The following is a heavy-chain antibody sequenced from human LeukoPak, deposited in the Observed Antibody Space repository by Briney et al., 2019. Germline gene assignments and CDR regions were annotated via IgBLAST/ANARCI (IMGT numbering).Heavy chain of an antibody. Sequence: GGSLRLSCAASGFTLNNYGMHWVRQAPGKGLEWVAFIRYDGSNKYYADSVKGRFTISRDNSKNTLYVQMNSQRAEDTAVYYCAKDADIVVSSYFDYWGQGTLVTVSS. CDR3: AKDADIVVSSYFDY. CDR1: GFTLNNYG. D-gene: IGHD2-2*01. J-gene: IGHJ4*02. V-gene: IGHV3-30*02. CDR2: IRYDGSNK.